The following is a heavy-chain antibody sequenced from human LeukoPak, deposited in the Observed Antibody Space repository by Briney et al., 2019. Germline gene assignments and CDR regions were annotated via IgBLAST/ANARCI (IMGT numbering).Heavy chain of an antibody. CDR3: ARDYGGSSPFDY. D-gene: IGHD4-23*01. Sequence: GGSLRLSCTASGFTFGDYAMSWFRQASGKGLEWVGFIRSKAYGGTTEYAASVKGRFTISRDDSKSIAYLQMNSLKTEDTGVYYCARDYGGSSPFDYWGQGTLVTVSS. CDR1: GFTFGDYA. V-gene: IGHV3-49*03. J-gene: IGHJ4*02. CDR2: IRSKAYGGTT.